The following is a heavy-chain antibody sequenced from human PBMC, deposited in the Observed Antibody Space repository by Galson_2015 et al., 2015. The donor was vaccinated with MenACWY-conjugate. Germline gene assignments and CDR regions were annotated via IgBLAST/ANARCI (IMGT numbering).Heavy chain of an antibody. V-gene: IGHV1-3*01. J-gene: IGHJ4*02. CDR3: ARWRRITFFGDIAFPIFTDH. Sequence: SVKVSCTASGSPFTAYAVHWVRQAPGQRLAWMGRIHVGSSKTGYSLKFQGRVTLTRDTYATTAYMKLSSMRSEDTAVYYCARWRRITFFGDIAFPIFTDHGGQGTLVTVSS. D-gene: IGHD3-3*01. CDR2: IHVGSSKT. CDR1: GSPFTAYA.